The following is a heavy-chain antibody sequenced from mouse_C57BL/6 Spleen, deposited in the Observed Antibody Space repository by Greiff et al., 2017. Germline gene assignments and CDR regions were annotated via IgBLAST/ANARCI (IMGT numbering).Heavy chain of an antibody. J-gene: IGHJ4*01. V-gene: IGHV5-9-1*02. D-gene: IGHD1-1*01. CDR1: GFTFSSYA. Sequence: EVQGVESGEGLVKPGGSLKLSCAASGFTFSSYAMSWVRQTPEKRLEWVAYISSGGDYIYYADTVKGRFTISSDNARNTLYLQMSSLKSEDTAMYYCTRVYYGSSYGYYAMDYWGQGTSVTVSS. CDR2: ISSGGDYI. CDR3: TRVYYGSSYGYYAMDY.